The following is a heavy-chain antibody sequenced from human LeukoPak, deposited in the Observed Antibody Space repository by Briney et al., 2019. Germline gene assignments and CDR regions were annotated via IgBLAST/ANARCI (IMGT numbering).Heavy chain of an antibody. J-gene: IGHJ3*02. Sequence: KPSETLSLTCTVSGGSISSGGYYWSWIRQPPGKGLEWIGYIYHSGSTYYNPSLKSRVTISVDTSKNQFSLKLSSVTAADTAVYYCARDSFRVDDAFDIWGQGTMVTVSS. CDR1: GGSISSGGYY. D-gene: IGHD2-15*01. V-gene: IGHV4-30-2*01. CDR2: IYHSGST. CDR3: ARDSFRVDDAFDI.